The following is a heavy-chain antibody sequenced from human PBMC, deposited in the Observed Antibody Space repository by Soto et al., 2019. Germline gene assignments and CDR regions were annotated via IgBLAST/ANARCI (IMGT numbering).Heavy chain of an antibody. J-gene: IGHJ4*02. CDR1: GFTFSDYA. D-gene: IGHD3-16*01. Sequence: EVQLLESGGGLIQPGGSLRLSCAASGFTFSDYAMSWVRQAPGKGLEWVSAISDTGDSTYYADSVKGRFTISRDSSKNTLYLQMNSLRVEDTAVYFCAKDRWGSYSGQGTLVTVSS. V-gene: IGHV3-23*01. CDR3: AKDRWGSY. CDR2: ISDTGDST.